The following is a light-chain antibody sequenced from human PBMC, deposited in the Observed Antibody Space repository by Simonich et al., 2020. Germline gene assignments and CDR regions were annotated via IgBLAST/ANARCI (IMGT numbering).Light chain of an antibody. CDR3: SSYTSSSTWV. CDR2: DVS. V-gene: IGLV2-14*01. J-gene: IGLJ3*02. Sequence: QSALTQPASVSGSPGQSITISCTGTSRDVGGYNYGSWYQQHPGKAPKLMIYDVSKRPSGVSKRFSGSKSGNTASLTISGLQAEDEADYYCSSYTSSSTWVFGGGTKLTVL. CDR1: SRDVGGYNY.